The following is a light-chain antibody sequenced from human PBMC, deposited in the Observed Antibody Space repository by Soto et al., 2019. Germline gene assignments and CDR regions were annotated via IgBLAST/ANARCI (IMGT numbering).Light chain of an antibody. J-gene: IGKJ1*01. CDR1: QYINTR. CDR2: QTS. V-gene: IGKV3D-15*03. CDR3: HQRQSWPRT. Sequence: EILMTQSAATLSASIGARVTVSCRASQYINTRLAWYQHRPGQAPRLLIYQTSIRAAGIPARFSASGSGTDFTLTISDVQPEDFALYYCHQRQSWPRTFGQGTKV.